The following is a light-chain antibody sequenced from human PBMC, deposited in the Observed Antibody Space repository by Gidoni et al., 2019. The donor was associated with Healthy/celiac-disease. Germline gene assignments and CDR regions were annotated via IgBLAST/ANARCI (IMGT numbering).Light chain of an antibody. J-gene: IGKJ5*01. CDR1: PSVSSSY. CDR2: DAS. CDR3: HQYGSSPIT. Sequence: EIVLTQSPGTLSLSPGERATLSCSASPSVSSSYLAWYQQKPGQAPKLLIYDASSRATGLPDRFSGSGSGTDFTLTISRLEPEDFAVYYCHQYGSSPITFGQGTRLEIK. V-gene: IGKV3-20*01.